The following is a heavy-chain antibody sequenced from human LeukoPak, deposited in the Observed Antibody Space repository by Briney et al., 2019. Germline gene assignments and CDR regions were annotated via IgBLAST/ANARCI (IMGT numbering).Heavy chain of an antibody. J-gene: IGHJ4*02. D-gene: IGHD1-26*01. V-gene: IGHV3-21*01. CDR3: ARDRGSHPTWELSGFDY. CDR2: ISTSSSYI. CDR1: GGSISSSS. Sequence: ETLSLTCTVSGGSISSSSYYWGWIRQPPGKGLEWVSSISTSSSYIYYADSVKGRFTISRDNAKNSLYLQINSLRAEDTAVYYCARDRGSHPTWELSGFDYWGQGTLVTVSS.